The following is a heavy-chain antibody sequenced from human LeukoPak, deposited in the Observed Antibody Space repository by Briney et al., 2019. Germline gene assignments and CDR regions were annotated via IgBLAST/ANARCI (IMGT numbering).Heavy chain of an antibody. CDR2: ISASGVST. J-gene: IGHJ4*02. CDR1: GFTFNIYA. CDR3: AKDMDPMYYYDSSGYDY. V-gene: IGHV3-23*01. D-gene: IGHD3-22*01. Sequence: GGSLRLSCAASGFTFNIYAMSWVRQAPGKGLEWVSAISASGVSTYYADSVKGRFTISRDNSKNTLYLQMNSLRAEDTAVYYCAKDMDPMYYYDSSGYDYWGQGTLVTVSS.